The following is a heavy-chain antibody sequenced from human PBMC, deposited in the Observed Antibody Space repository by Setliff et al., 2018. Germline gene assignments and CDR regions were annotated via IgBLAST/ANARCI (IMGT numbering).Heavy chain of an antibody. CDR3: TRDTNIVVVPPHRTAFDI. J-gene: IGHJ3*02. Sequence: ESLKISCKASGYTFSTYGIAWVRQAPGQGLEWMGWISPYNGYIIYAHKFQGRVTMTTDTSTGTADMELRNLRSDDTAVYYCTRDTNIVVVPPHRTAFDIWGQGTMVTVSS. CDR2: ISPYNGYI. D-gene: IGHD2-2*01. CDR1: GYTFSTYG. V-gene: IGHV1-18*01.